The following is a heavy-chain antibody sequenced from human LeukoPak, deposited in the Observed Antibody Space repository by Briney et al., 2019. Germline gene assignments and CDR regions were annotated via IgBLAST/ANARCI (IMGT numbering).Heavy chain of an antibody. CDR3: ATWAFYHNLDV. J-gene: IGHJ6*02. D-gene: IGHD2/OR15-2a*01. Sequence: GGSLRLSCAASGFTIGPYAMYWVRQGPGRGLEWVSVIEADGSGTFYADSVRGRFTTSRDNSKNSLYLQMSSLTSEDTALYYCATWAFYHNLDVWGQGTTVIVSS. CDR2: IEADGSGT. CDR1: GFTIGPYA. V-gene: IGHV3-43*02.